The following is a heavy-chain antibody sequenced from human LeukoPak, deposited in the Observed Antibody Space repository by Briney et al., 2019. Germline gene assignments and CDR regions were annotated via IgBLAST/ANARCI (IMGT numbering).Heavy chain of an antibody. V-gene: IGHV3-43*01. D-gene: IGHD2-21*02. Sequence: GGSLRLSCAASGFTFDDYTMHWVRQAPGKGLEWVSLISWDGGSTYYADSVKGRFTISRDNSKDSLYLQMNSLRTDDTALYYCAKDFYRGDSLDHWGQGTLATVSS. J-gene: IGHJ4*02. CDR2: ISWDGGST. CDR3: AKDFYRGDSLDH. CDR1: GFTFDDYT.